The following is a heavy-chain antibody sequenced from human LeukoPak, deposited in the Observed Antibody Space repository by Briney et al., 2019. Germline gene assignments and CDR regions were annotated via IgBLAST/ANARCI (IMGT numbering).Heavy chain of an antibody. CDR1: GFTFSSYA. J-gene: IGHJ4*02. CDR3: ANLIDILTGAPDY. D-gene: IGHD3-9*01. V-gene: IGHV3-23*01. Sequence: PGGSLRLSCAASGFTFSSYAMSWVRQAPGKGLEWVSGISGSGGSIYYADSVKGRFTISRDKSKNTLYLQMNSLRAEDTAVYYCANLIDILTGAPDYWGQGTLVTVSS. CDR2: ISGSGGSI.